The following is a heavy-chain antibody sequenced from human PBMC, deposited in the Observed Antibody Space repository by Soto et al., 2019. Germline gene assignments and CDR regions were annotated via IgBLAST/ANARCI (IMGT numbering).Heavy chain of an antibody. CDR3: ASRHSSPYFDY. Sequence: SETLSLTCTVSGGSISSGDHYWSWIRQPPGKGLEWIGSIYYSGSTYYNPSLKSRVTISVDTSKNQFSLKLNSVTAADTAVYYCASRHSSPYFDYWGQGTLVTVSS. J-gene: IGHJ4*02. V-gene: IGHV4-30-4*01. CDR1: GGSISSGDHY. D-gene: IGHD6-13*01. CDR2: IYYSGST.